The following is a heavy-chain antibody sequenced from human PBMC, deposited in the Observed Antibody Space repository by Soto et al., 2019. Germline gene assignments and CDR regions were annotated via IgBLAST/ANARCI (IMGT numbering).Heavy chain of an antibody. CDR3: ARVDSYYYGMDV. J-gene: IGHJ6*02. CDR2: IYYSGST. D-gene: IGHD3-22*01. V-gene: IGHV4-31*03. Sequence: QVQLQESGPGLVKPSQTLSLTCTVSGGSISSGGYYWSWIRPHPGKGLEWIGYIYYSGSTYYNPSLKSRVTISVDSSKNQFSLKLSSVTAADTAVYCCARVDSYYYGMDVWGQGTTVTVSS. CDR1: GGSISSGGYY.